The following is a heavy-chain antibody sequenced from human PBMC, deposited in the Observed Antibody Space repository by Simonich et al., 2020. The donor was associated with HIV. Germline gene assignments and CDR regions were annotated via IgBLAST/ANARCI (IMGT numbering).Heavy chain of an antibody. CDR1: GGSCSGYY. CDR2: INHSGIT. CDR3: ARRDRELILYFDY. D-gene: IGHD3-3*01. J-gene: IGHJ4*02. V-gene: IGHV4-34*01. Sequence: QVQLQQWGAGLLKPSETLYLTCAVYGGSCSGYYWSWIRQPPGKGLEWSGEINHSGITNYKSSLNSRATISVDKSKNQFSLKLSSVTAADTAIYYCARRDRELILYFDYWGQGNLVTVSS.